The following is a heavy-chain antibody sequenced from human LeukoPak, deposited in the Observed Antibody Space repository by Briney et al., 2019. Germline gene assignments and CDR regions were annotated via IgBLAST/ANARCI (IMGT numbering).Heavy chain of an antibody. CDR2: ISGSGDRT. CDR1: ELTFSTTA. CDR3: VKDRLVHDY. J-gene: IGHJ4*02. D-gene: IGHD6-19*01. Sequence: PGGSLRLSCAASELTFSTTAMSWVRQTPGKGLEWVSAISGSGDRTYYAVSVKGRFTISRDNSKNTVYLQMNTLRAEDTAVYYCVKDRLVHDYWGQGTLVTVSS. V-gene: IGHV3-23*01.